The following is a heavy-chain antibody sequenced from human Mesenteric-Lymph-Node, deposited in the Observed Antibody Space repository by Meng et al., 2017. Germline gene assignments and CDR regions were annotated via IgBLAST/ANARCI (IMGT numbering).Heavy chain of an antibody. D-gene: IGHD3-22*01. CDR3: TRDRVASSGYAYDGFDI. Sequence: GESLKISCEVSGISFDDYGMSWVRQTPGKGLEWISGTNWNGGHTGYGDSVKGRFTISRDNTKNTLYLQMNDLRAEDTALYYCTRDRVASSGYAYDGFDIWGQGTMVTVSS. CDR1: GISFDDYG. V-gene: IGHV3-20*04. CDR2: TNWNGGHT. J-gene: IGHJ3*02.